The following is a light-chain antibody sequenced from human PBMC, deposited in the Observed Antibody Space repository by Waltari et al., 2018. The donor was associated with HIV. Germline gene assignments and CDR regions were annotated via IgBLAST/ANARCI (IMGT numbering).Light chain of an antibody. CDR2: STS. J-gene: IGLJ1*01. Sequence: QTVVTQEPSLTVSPGGTVTLTCASSTGAVTSGHYPNWFQQKPGQAPRGLIYSTSNKNAWSRARFSGALLGGKAALTLSGVKPEDEAEYYCLLYYGGAQRYVFGTGTKVTVL. CDR3: LLYYGGAQRYV. CDR1: TGAVTSGHY. V-gene: IGLV7-43*01.